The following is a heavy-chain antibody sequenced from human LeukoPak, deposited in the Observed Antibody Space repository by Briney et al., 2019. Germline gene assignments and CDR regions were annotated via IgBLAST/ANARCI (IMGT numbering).Heavy chain of an antibody. J-gene: IGHJ4*02. Sequence: PSETLSLTCTVSGGSISSYYWSWIRQPAGKGLEWIGRIYTSGSTNYNPSLRSRVTISVDKSKNQFSLKLSSVTAADTAAYYCARAYYCDSSGYYFFDYWGQGTLVTVSS. CDR1: GGSISSYY. D-gene: IGHD3-22*01. CDR2: IYTSGST. CDR3: ARAYYCDSSGYYFFDY. V-gene: IGHV4-4*07.